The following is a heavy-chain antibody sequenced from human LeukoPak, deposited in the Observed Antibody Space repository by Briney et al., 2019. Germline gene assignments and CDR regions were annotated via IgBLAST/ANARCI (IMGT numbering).Heavy chain of an antibody. Sequence: ASVKVSCKASGYTFTVYYMHWVRQAPGQGLEWMGWINPNSGGTSYAQKFQGRVTMTRDTSISTAYMELSRLRSDDTAVYYCARFGSNWGFRYFDLWGRGTLVTVSS. CDR3: ARFGSNWGFRYFDL. CDR2: INPNSGGT. V-gene: IGHV1-2*02. D-gene: IGHD7-27*01. J-gene: IGHJ2*01. CDR1: GYTFTVYY.